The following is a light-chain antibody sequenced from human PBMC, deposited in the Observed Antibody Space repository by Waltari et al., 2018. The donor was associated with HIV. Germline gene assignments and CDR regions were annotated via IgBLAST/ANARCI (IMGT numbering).Light chain of an antibody. CDR2: GKN. Sequence: QSVLTQPPSASGTPEQRVTISCSGSTTNIGRNTVPWFQHFPGTAPKVLIFGKNQRPSGVPARFSGSKSGTSASLAISGLQSEDEADYYCASWDDSLNGPVFGGGTKLTVV. CDR3: ASWDDSLNGPV. V-gene: IGLV1-44*01. J-gene: IGLJ2*01. CDR1: TTNIGRNT.